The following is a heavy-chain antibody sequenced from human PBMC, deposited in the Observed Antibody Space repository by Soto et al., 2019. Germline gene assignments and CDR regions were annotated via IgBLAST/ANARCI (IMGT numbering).Heavy chain of an antibody. CDR3: ARDVAVALGDL. J-gene: IGHJ6*02. D-gene: IGHD6-19*01. CDR1: GYTFTSYG. Sequence: QVQLVQSGAEVKKPGASVKVSCKASGYTFTSYGISWVRQAPGQRLEWMGWISAYNGNTKHAQKQRGRVTMTTDTSASTAYMELRSLSSDDTAVYYCARDVAVALGDLWGQRTTVSVSS. V-gene: IGHV1-18*01. CDR2: ISAYNGNT.